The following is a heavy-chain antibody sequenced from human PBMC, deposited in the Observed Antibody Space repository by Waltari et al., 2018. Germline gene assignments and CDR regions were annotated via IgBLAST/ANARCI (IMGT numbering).Heavy chain of an antibody. J-gene: IGHJ4*02. Sequence: QVQLQESGPGLVKPSETLSLTCSVSGGSFSTYYWGWIRQPPGKGLEWIGYIYHTGSTNYNPSLKNRVTISIDTSKNQFSLNLSSVTAADTAVYYCARHGSGSYMVYWGQGTLVTVSS. V-gene: IGHV4-59*01. CDR3: ARHGSGSYMVY. CDR1: GGSFSTYY. CDR2: IYHTGST. D-gene: IGHD3-10*01.